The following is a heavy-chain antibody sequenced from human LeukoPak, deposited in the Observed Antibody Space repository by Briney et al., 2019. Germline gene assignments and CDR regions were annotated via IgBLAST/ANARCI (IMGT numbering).Heavy chain of an antibody. CDR2: ISADSTYK. D-gene: IGHD3-22*01. V-gene: IGHV3-21*01. CDR3: ARSQLTFYSDPSGYPYWFDP. Sequence: PGGSLRLSCAASGFTFSNYTMSWVRQAPGKGLEWVSSISADSTYKYYADSMKGRFTISRDNAENSVYLQVKSLRVEDTAVYYCARSQLTFYSDPSGYPYWFDPWGQGALVTVSS. CDR1: GFTFSNYT. J-gene: IGHJ5*02.